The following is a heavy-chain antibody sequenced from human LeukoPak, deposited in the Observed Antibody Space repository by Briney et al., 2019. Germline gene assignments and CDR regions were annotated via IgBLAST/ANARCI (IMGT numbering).Heavy chain of an antibody. CDR3: ARKSPGLPIDP. CDR1: GYSFTSHY. V-gene: IGHV1-46*01. Sequence: GASVKVSCKASGYSFTSHYMHWVRQAPGQGLEWMGLINPSGSSTLYAQKFQGRVTMTRDMSTTTDYMELSSLRSEDTAVYYCARKSPGLPIDPWGQGTLVTVSS. J-gene: IGHJ5*02. CDR2: INPSGSST. D-gene: IGHD2-15*01.